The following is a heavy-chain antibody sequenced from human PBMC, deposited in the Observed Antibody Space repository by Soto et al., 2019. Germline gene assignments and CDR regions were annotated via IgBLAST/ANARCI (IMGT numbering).Heavy chain of an antibody. Sequence: ASVKVSCKASGYTFTSYGISWVRQAPGQGLEWMGWISAYNGNTNYAQKLQGRVTMTTDTSTSTAYMELRSLRSDDTAVYYCARDETGYSSGWTLYYYYGMDVWGQGNTVTVSS. CDR3: ARDETGYSSGWTLYYYYGMDV. D-gene: IGHD6-19*01. CDR2: ISAYNGNT. V-gene: IGHV1-18*01. CDR1: GYTFTSYG. J-gene: IGHJ6*02.